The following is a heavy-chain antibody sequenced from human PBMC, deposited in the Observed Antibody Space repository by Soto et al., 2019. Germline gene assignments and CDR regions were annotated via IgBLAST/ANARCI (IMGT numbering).Heavy chain of an antibody. CDR1: GGSFSGYY. CDR3: ARRYYYDSSGYRNWFDP. D-gene: IGHD3-22*01. J-gene: IGHJ5*02. V-gene: IGHV4-34*01. Sequence: ASETLSLTCAVYGGSFSGYYWSWIRQPPGKGLEWIGEINHSGSTNYNPSLKSRVTISVDTSKNQFSLKLSSVTAADTAVYYCARRYYYDSSGYRNWFDPWGQGTLVTVSS. CDR2: INHSGST.